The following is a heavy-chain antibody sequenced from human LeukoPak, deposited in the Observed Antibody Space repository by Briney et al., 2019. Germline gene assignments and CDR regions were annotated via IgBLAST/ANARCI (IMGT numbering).Heavy chain of an antibody. D-gene: IGHD3-10*01. CDR2: ISGSGGST. J-gene: IGHJ4*02. CDR3: AKDQGYGSGSYYPELDS. Sequence: GGSLRLSWAASGFTFNRYAMSWVRQAPGKGLEWVSAISGSGGSTYYADSVKGRCSISRDDSKSTLYLQLHSLRAEDTAIYYCAKDQGYGSGSYYPELDSWGQGTLVAVSS. V-gene: IGHV3-23*01. CDR1: GFTFNRYA.